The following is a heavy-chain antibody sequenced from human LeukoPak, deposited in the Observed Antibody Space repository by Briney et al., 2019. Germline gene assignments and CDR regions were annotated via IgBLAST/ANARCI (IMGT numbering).Heavy chain of an antibody. CDR3: ARDYSSGWYGFAFDI. J-gene: IGHJ3*02. V-gene: IGHV4-59*12. CDR1: GGSISSYY. D-gene: IGHD6-19*01. CDR2: IYYSGST. Sequence: PSETLSLTCTVSGGSISSYYWSWIRQPPGKGLEWIGSIYYSGSTYYNPSLKGRVTISVDTSKNQFSLKLSSVTAADTAVYYCARDYSSGWYGFAFDIWGQGTMVTVSS.